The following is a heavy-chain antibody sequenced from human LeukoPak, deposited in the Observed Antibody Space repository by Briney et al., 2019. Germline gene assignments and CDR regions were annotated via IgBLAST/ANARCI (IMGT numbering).Heavy chain of an antibody. CDR1: GFTVSSNY. D-gene: IGHD1-1*01. CDR2: IYYSGST. V-gene: IGHV4-59*02. J-gene: IGHJ4*02. Sequence: GSLRLSCTASGFTVSSNYMSWVRQAPGKGLECIGYIYYSGSTNHNPSLRSRVTISVDTSKNQFSLKLSSVTAADTAVYYCARGRYTFDYWGQGTLVTVSS. CDR3: ARGRYTFDY.